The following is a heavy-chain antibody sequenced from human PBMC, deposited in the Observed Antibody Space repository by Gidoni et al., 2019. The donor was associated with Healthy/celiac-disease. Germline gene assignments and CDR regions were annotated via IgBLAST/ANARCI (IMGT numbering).Heavy chain of an antibody. V-gene: IGHV3-11*01. CDR2: GSTI. CDR3: ARDSGPKGN. J-gene: IGHJ4*02. Sequence: GSTIYYADSVKCRFTISRDNAKNSLSLQMNRLRAEDTAVYHSARDSGPKGNWGQGTLVTVSS.